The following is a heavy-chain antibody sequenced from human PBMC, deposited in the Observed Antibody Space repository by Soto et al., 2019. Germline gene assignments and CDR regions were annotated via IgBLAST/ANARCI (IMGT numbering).Heavy chain of an antibody. J-gene: IGHJ6*02. Sequence: QVHLVESGGGGVQPGRSKRLSCVVSGFTFNDYAIQWVRQAPGKGLEWVAVISFDGNNKFYADSVKGRFTISRDRSKTTAYLQMNNLRAEDTAVYYCARDHWDCSGGGCNPHQLNFFAMDVWGQGTTVTVSS. D-gene: IGHD2-15*01. CDR2: ISFDGNNK. V-gene: IGHV3-30*03. CDR1: GFTFNDYA. CDR3: ARDHWDCSGGGCNPHQLNFFAMDV.